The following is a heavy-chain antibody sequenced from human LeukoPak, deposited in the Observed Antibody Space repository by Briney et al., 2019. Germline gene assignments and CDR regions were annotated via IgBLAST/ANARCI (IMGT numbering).Heavy chain of an antibody. J-gene: IGHJ3*02. V-gene: IGHV4-39*07. Sequence: SETLSLTCTVSGGSISSGGYYWSWIRQPPGKGLEWIGEIYHSGSTNYNPSLKSRVTISVDKSKNQFSLKLSPVTAADTAVYYCARVVVTDSAAFDIWGQGTMVTVSS. CDR3: ARVVVTDSAAFDI. D-gene: IGHD2-21*02. CDR2: IYHSGST. CDR1: GGSISSGGYY.